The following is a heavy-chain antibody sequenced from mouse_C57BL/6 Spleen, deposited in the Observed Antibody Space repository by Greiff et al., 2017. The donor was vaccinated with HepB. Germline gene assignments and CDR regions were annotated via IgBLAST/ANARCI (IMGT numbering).Heavy chain of an antibody. CDR1: GYTFTSYW. CDR3: ARPNYGSSPSFAY. CDR2: IDPSDSET. Sequence: QVQLKQPGAELVRPGSSVKLSCKASGYTFTSYWMHWVKQRPIQGLEWIGNIDPSDSETHYNQKFKDKATLTVDKSSSTAYMRLSSLTSEDSAVYYCARPNYGSSPSFAYWGQGTLVTVSA. J-gene: IGHJ3*01. V-gene: IGHV1-52*01. D-gene: IGHD1-1*01.